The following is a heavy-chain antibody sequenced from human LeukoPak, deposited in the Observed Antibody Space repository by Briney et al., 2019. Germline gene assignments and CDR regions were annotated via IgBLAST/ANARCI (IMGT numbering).Heavy chain of an antibody. J-gene: IGHJ4*02. V-gene: IGHV1-2*02. CDR1: GYTFTGYY. CDR3: ARARRTYYYDSSGQGPFFDY. Sequence: GASVKVSCKASGYTFTGYYMHWVRHAPGQGLEWMGWINPNSGGTNYAQKFQGRVTMTRATPISTAYMELSRLRSDDTAVYYCARARRTYYYDSSGQGPFFDYWGQGTLVTVSS. CDR2: INPNSGGT. D-gene: IGHD3-22*01.